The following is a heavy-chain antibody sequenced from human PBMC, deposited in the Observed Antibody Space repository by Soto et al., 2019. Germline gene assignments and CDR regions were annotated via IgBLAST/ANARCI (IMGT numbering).Heavy chain of an antibody. D-gene: IGHD3-3*01. CDR2: ISDGGAT. V-gene: IGHV3-66*01. CDR1: GFFVTGCF. J-gene: IGHJ4*02. CDR3: ARDDLGGAYDFWH. Sequence: EMQLVESGGGLVQRGGSLRLSCPASGFFVTGCFMAWVRQAPGKGLEWVSVISDGGATFYADSVKGRFTISRDISKNTMYLQMNILRAEDTAVYYCARDDLGGAYDFWHGGQGALVIVSS.